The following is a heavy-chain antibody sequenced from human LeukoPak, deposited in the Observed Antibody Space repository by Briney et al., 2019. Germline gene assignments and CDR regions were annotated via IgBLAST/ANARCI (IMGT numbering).Heavy chain of an antibody. D-gene: IGHD5-24*01. CDR2: ISAYNGNT. V-gene: IGHV1-18*01. CDR3: ARENDGYNPRAPGNYFDY. J-gene: IGHJ4*02. Sequence: GASVKVSCKASGYTFTSYGISWVRQAPGQGLEWMGWISAYNGNTNYAQKLQGRVTMTTDTSTSTAYMELRSLRSDDTAVYYCARENDGYNPRAPGNYFDYWGQGTLVTVSS. CDR1: GYTFTSYG.